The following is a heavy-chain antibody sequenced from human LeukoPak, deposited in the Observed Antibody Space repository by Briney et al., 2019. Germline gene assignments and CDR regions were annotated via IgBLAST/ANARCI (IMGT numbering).Heavy chain of an antibody. J-gene: IGHJ4*02. CDR2: IKEDGSEK. CDR3: ARDTSAERGQQLAN. V-gene: IGHV3-7*04. CDR1: GFTHSRYW. D-gene: IGHD6-13*01. Sequence: GGSLRLSCAATGFTHSRYWLSWVRQAPGKGLEYMDNIKEDGSEKYYVDSVKGRFTISRDNAKNSLFLQMNSLRVEDTAVYYCARDTSAERGQQLANWGQGTLVTVSS.